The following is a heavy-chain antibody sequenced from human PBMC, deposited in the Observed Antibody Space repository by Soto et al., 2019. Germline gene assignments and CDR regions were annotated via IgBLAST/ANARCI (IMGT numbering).Heavy chain of an antibody. V-gene: IGHV1-69*04. CDR1: GGTFSSYI. CDR2: IIPILDIT. CDR3: ARDAPPEDY. Sequence: ASVKVSCKASGGTFSSYIITWVRQAPGQGLEWMGRIIPILDITYYAQRFQGRVTITADKSTSTAYMELSGLRSEDSAVYFCARDAPPEDYWGQGTLVTVSS. J-gene: IGHJ4*02.